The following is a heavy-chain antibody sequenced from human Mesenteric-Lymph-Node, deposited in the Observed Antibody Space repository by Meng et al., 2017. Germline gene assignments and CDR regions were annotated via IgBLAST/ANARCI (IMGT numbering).Heavy chain of an antibody. J-gene: IGHJ5*02. CDR1: VFSLSTSGVG. CDR2: IYLNDDK. Sequence: SGPTLVKPTQTLTLTCTFSVFSLSTSGVGVGWIRQPPGKALEWLALIYLNDDKRYSPSLKSRLTITKDTSKNQVVLTMTNMDPVDTAKYYCAHRRAETGMTYYDYVWGSYRHRNWFDPWGQGTPVTVSS. V-gene: IGHV2-5*01. D-gene: IGHD3-16*02. CDR3: AHRRAETGMTYYDYVWGSYRHRNWFDP.